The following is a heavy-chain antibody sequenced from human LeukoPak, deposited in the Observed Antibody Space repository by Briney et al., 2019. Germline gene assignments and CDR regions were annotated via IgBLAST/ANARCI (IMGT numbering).Heavy chain of an antibody. J-gene: IGHJ6*03. CDR2: INDGGST. CDR1: GGSFTKHQ. D-gene: IGHD3-3*01. V-gene: IGHV4-34*01. CDR3: ARDRSNDFWSDNYYYYYYMDV. Sequence: PSETLSLTCAVSGGSFTKHQWSWIRQPPGKGLEWIGAINDGGSTNYNPSLKSRVTISVDTSKNQFSLRLSSMTAADTAVYYCARDRSNDFWSDNYYYYYYMDVWGKGTTVTVSS.